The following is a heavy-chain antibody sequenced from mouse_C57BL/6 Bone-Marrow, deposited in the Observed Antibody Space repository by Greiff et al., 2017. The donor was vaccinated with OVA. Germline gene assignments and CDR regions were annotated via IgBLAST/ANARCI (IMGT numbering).Heavy chain of an antibody. CDR1: GYTFTSYW. J-gene: IGHJ1*03. Sequence: QVQLQQPGAELVMPGASVKLSCKASGYTFTSYWMHWVKQRPGQGLEWIGEIDPSDSYTNYNQKFKGKSTLTVDKSSSTAYMQLSSLTSEDSAVYYCARDVDPYYDGYYYWYFDVWGTGTTVTVSS. D-gene: IGHD2-3*01. CDR3: ARDVDPYYDGYYYWYFDV. V-gene: IGHV1-69*01. CDR2: IDPSDSYT.